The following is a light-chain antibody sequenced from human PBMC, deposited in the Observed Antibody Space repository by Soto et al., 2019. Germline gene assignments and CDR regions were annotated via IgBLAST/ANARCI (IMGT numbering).Light chain of an antibody. J-gene: IGKJ5*01. CDR2: AAS. V-gene: IGKV1-39*01. CDR3: QQSYSTPR. Sequence: DIQMTQSPSSLSASVGDRVTITCRASQSISSYLNWYQQKPGKAPKLLIYAASSLQSGVPSRFSGSGSGTDFTLTISSLQPEDFATYYCQQSYSTPRFGQGTRLRLN. CDR1: QSISSY.